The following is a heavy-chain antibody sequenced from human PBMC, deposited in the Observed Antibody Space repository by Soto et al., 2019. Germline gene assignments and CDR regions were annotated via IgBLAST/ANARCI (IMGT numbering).Heavy chain of an antibody. D-gene: IGHD3-22*01. CDR1: GGTFSSYT. CDR3: ARSRSSGYWAFDY. Sequence: QVQLVQSGAEVKKPGSSVKVSCKASGGTFSSYTISWVRQAPGQGLEWMGRIIPILGIANYAQKFQGRVTITADKSTSTAYMELSSLRSEDTAVYYCARSRSSGYWAFDYWGQGTLVTVSS. CDR2: IIPILGIA. J-gene: IGHJ4*02. V-gene: IGHV1-69*02.